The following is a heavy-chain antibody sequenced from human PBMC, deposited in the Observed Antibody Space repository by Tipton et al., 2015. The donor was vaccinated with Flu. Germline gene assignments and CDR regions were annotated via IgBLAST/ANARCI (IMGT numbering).Heavy chain of an antibody. CDR3: ARDGDNWNEIDY. J-gene: IGHJ4*02. CDR1: GFTFSSYA. D-gene: IGHD1-20*01. Sequence: VQLVQSGGGLVQPGGSLRLSCAASGFTFSSYAMHWVRQAPGKGLEYVSAISSNGGSTYYANSVKGRLTISRDNSKNTLYLQMGSLRAEDMAVYYCARDGDNWNEIDYWGQGTLVTVSS. CDR2: ISSNGGST. V-gene: IGHV3-64*01.